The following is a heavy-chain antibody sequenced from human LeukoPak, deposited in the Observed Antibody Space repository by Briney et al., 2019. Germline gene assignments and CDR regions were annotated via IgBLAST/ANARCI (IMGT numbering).Heavy chain of an antibody. D-gene: IGHD3-10*02. J-gene: IGHJ6*04. V-gene: IGHV3-21*01. CDR3: AELGITLIGGV. CDR1: GFTFSSYS. CDR2: ISSSSSYI. Sequence: GGSLRLSCAASGFTFSSYSMNWVRQAPGKGLEWVSSISSSSSYIYYADSVKGRFTISRDNAKNSLYLQMNSLRAEDTAVYYCAELGITLIGGVWGKGTTVTISS.